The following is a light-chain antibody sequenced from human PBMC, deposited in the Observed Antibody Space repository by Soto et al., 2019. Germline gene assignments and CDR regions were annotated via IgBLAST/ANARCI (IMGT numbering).Light chain of an antibody. J-gene: IGLJ1*01. V-gene: IGLV2-8*01. Sequence: QSVLTQPPSASGSPGQSVTISCTGTSSDVGAYIFVSWYQQHPGKAPKLMVYDVNRRPPGVPDRFFGSKSGNTASLTVSGLQAEDEADYYCCSFAGNYIYVFGTGTKVTV. CDR2: DVN. CDR3: CSFAGNYIYV. CDR1: SSDVGAYIF.